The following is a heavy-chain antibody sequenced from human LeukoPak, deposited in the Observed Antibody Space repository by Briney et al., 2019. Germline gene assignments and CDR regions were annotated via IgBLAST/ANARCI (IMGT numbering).Heavy chain of an antibody. J-gene: IGHJ4*02. CDR2: INHSGRT. Sequence: SETLSLTCAVYGGSFSGYYWNWIRQPPGKGLEWIGEINHSGRTNYNPSLKSRVTISVDMSKKQFSLKLSSVTAADTAVYYCARGVDYYGVWGQGTLVTVSS. CDR1: GGSFSGYY. V-gene: IGHV4-34*01. CDR3: ARGVDYYGV. D-gene: IGHD3-10*01.